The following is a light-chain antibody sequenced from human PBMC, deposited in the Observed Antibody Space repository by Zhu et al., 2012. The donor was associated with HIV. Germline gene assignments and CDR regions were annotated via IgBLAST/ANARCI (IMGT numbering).Light chain of an antibody. Sequence: EVVLTQSPGTLSLSPGERATLSCRASQSVSSSYLAWYQQKPGQAPRLLIYDSSSRATGIPDRFSGSGSGTDFTLTISRVEPEDFAVYYCHQYLSSPETFGQGTKVEIK. V-gene: IGKV3-20*01. J-gene: IGKJ1*01. CDR2: DSS. CDR1: QSVSSSY. CDR3: HQYLSSPET.